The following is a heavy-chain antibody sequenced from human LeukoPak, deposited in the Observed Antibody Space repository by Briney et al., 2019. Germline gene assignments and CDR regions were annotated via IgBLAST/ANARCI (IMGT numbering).Heavy chain of an antibody. Sequence: SSETLSLTCTVSGGSISSDSYYWSWIRQPAGKGLEWIGRIYTSGSTNYNPSLKSRVTMSVDTSRNQFSLKLSSVTAADTAVYYCARVGARRGYYFDYWGQGTLVTVSS. CDR2: IYTSGST. CDR1: GGSISSDSYY. D-gene: IGHD3-16*01. CDR3: ARVGARRGYYFDY. J-gene: IGHJ4*02. V-gene: IGHV4-61*02.